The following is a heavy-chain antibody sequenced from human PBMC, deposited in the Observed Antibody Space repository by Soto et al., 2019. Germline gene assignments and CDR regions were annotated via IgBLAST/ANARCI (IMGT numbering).Heavy chain of an antibody. CDR2: ISYDGSNI. Sequence: QVQLVESGGGVVQPGRSLRLSCAASGFIFNSYGMHWIRQAPGKGLEWVAVISYDGSNIFYADSVKGRFTISRDNSNNTXXXXXXXXXXXXXXXYYCARGGRGVATIAIXXXXXXWGQXTLV. V-gene: IGHV3-30*03. J-gene: IGHJ1*01. CDR1: GFIFNSYG. D-gene: IGHD5-12*01. CDR3: ARGGRGVATIAIXXXXXX.